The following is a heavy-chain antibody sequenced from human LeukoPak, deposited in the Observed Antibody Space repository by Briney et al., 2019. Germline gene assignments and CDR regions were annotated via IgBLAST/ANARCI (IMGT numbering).Heavy chain of an antibody. J-gene: IGHJ3*02. V-gene: IGHV3-23*01. D-gene: IGHD6-13*01. CDR2: ISGSGGST. Sequence: PGGSLRLSCAASGFTFSSYAMSWVRQAPGKGLEWVSAISGSGGSTYYADSVKGRFTISRENSKNTLYLQMNSLRAEDTAVYYCAKVLVRFSSIWTAFDIRGQGTMVTVSS. CDR3: AKVLVRFSSIWTAFDI. CDR1: GFTFSSYA.